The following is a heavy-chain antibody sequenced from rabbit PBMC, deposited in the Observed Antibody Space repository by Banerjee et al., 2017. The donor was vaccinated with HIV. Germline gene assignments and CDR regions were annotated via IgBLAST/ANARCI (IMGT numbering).Heavy chain of an antibody. CDR2: MDAGSGST. V-gene: IGHV1S45*01. Sequence: QEQLVESGGGLVQPEGSLALTCKASGFTISSSYYMCWVRQAPGKGLEWIACMDAGSGSTYYASWAEGRFTISKTSSTTVTLQLNSLTAADTATYFCARGTYGRDFDLWGQGTLVTVS. D-gene: IGHD6-1*01. CDR1: GFTISSSYY. CDR3: ARGTYGRDFDL. J-gene: IGHJ4*01.